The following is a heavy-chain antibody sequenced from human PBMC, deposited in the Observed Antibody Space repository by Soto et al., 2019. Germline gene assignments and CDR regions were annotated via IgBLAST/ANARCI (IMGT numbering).Heavy chain of an antibody. CDR1: GDSISSSY. CDR2: IYTSGST. J-gene: IGHJ6*02. D-gene: IGHD6-6*01. Sequence: SETLSLTCTVSGDSISSSYWSWIRQPAGKGLEWIGRIYTSGSTNYNPSLKSRVTMSVDTSKNQFSLKLSSVTAADTAVYYCARDHPSIRGSSAYYYYYYGMDVWGQGTTVTVS. V-gene: IGHV4-4*07. CDR3: ARDHPSIRGSSAYYYYYYGMDV.